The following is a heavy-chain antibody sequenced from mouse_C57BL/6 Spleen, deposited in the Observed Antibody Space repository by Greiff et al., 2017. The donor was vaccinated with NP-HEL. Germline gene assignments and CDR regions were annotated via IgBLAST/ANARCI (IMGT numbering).Heavy chain of an antibody. Sequence: QVQLQQPGAELVKPGASVKMSCKASGYTFTSYWITWVKQRPGQGLEWIGDIYPGSGSTNYNEKFKSKATLTVDTSSSTTYMQLSSLTSEDSAVYYCYSSGYRYAMDYWGQGTSVTVSS. CDR3: YSSGYRYAMDY. CDR2: IYPGSGST. D-gene: IGHD3-2*02. J-gene: IGHJ4*01. V-gene: IGHV1-55*01. CDR1: GYTFTSYW.